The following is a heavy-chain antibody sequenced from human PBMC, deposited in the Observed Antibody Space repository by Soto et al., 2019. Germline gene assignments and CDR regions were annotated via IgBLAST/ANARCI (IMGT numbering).Heavy chain of an antibody. J-gene: IGHJ4*01. CDR2: ITSGGSNI. D-gene: IGHD3-10*01. CDR3: ARDIRGAN. V-gene: IGHV3-11*01. Sequence: QVQLVESGGGLVKPGGSLRLSCTASGFTFTDHYMNWIRQAPGKGLEWVSYITSGGSNIYYADSVRGRFTISRDNAKNSVYLQMSSLRAEDTAIYYCARDIRGANWGHGTLVIVSS. CDR1: GFTFTDHY.